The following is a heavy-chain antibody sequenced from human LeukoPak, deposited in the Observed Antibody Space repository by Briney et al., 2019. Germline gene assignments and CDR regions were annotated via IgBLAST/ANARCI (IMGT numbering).Heavy chain of an antibody. J-gene: IGHJ4*02. D-gene: IGHD6-6*01. CDR2: ISAYNGNT. CDR3: ARLNYSSSLDY. Sequence: ASVKVSCKASGYTFTNYDITWVRQAPGQGLEWMGWISAYNGNTDYAQNLQGRVTLTTDSSTSTAYMELRSLRSDDTAVYYCARLNYSSSLDYWGQGTLVTVSS. V-gene: IGHV1-18*01. CDR1: GYTFTNYD.